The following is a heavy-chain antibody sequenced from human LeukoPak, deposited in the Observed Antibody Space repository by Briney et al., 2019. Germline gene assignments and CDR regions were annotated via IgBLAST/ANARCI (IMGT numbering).Heavy chain of an antibody. CDR1: GYTFNNYG. J-gene: IGHJ5*02. CDR3: AKDWHILTGRNCFDP. Sequence: ASVKVSCKASGYTFNNYGISWVRQAPGQGLEWMGWVTSYNGDTNYAQKFQGRVTMSADTSTSTAYMELRSLRFDDAAIYYCAKDWHILTGRNCFDPWGQGTLVTVSS. D-gene: IGHD3-9*01. CDR2: VTSYNGDT. V-gene: IGHV1-18*01.